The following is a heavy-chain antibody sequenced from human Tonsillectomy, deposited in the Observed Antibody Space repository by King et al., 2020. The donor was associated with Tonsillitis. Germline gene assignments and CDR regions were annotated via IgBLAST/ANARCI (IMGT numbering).Heavy chain of an antibody. Sequence: VQLVESGGGVVQPGRSLRLSCAASGCTFSSYGMHWVRQAPGKGLEWVAVIWYDGSNKYYADSVKGRFTISSDNSKNEVYLQMNSRRAEDTAVYYCARRCKVVVGDLRYYYMDVWGKGTTVTVSS. D-gene: IGHD2-15*01. V-gene: IGHV3-33*08. CDR1: GCTFSSYG. CDR2: IWYDGSNK. CDR3: ARRCKVVVGDLRYYYMDV. J-gene: IGHJ6*03.